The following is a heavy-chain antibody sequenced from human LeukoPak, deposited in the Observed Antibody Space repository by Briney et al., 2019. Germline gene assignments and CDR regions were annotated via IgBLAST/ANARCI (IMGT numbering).Heavy chain of an antibody. CDR2: IYSGGST. D-gene: IGHD3-10*01. V-gene: IGHV3-53*01. CDR3: ARDPYNSGSSYFDY. Sequence: GGSLRLSCAVSWLTVSSNYMSWVRQAPGKGLEWVSAIYSGGSTFYADSVKGRFTISRDNSKNTLYLQMNSLRAEDTAVYYCARDPYNSGSSYFDYWGQGTLVTVSS. CDR1: WLTVSSNY. J-gene: IGHJ4*02.